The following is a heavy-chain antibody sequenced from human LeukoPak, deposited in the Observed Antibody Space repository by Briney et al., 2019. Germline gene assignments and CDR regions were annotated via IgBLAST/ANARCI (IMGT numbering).Heavy chain of an antibody. CDR1: DYSINSGHY. CDR2: IYHSGRT. D-gene: IGHD2-2*01. J-gene: IGHJ4*02. Sequence: PSETLSLTCAVSDYSINSGHYWGWIRQPPGKGLEWIGSIYHSGRTYYNPSLKSRVTTSVDTSKNQFSLKLTSVTAADTAVYYCARHASPDIAIVPAATFDYWGQGTLVTVSS. V-gene: IGHV4-38-2*01. CDR3: ARHASPDIAIVPAATFDY.